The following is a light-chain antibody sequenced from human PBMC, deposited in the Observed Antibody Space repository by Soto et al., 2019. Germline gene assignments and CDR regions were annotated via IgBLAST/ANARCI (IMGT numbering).Light chain of an antibody. CDR1: SSSIGSNT. J-gene: IGLJ3*02. Sequence: QSVLTQAPSASGTPGQRVTISCSGSSSSIGSNTVSWYQQVPGTAPKLLIYSNDQRPSGVPDRFSGSKSGTSASLAIGGLQSEDEADYYCAAWDGSLNRWVFGGGTKVTVL. CDR3: AAWDGSLNRWV. V-gene: IGLV1-44*01. CDR2: SND.